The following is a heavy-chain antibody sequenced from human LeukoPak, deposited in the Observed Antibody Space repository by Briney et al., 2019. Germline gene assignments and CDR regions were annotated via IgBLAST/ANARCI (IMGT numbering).Heavy chain of an antibody. V-gene: IGHV3-7*05. J-gene: IGHJ4*02. CDR3: ARVIGYFYCCSCFPFDY. CDR1: GFTFSNYW. CDR2: IRQDGGEI. Sequence: GGSLRLSCAASGFTFSNYWMTWVRQAPGKGLEWVANIRQDGGEIYSVDSVKGRFTISRDNTKNSLYLQMNSLRAQGTALFYCARVIGYFYCCSCFPFDYWGQGTLVTVSS. D-gene: IGHD2-15*01.